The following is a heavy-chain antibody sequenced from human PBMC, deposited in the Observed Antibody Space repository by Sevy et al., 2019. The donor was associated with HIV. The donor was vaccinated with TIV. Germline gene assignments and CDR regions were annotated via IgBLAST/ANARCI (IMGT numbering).Heavy chain of an antibody. CDR3: ARRAPGAGKQLVNWYFDL. V-gene: IGHV4-39*01. Sequence: SETLSLTCTVSGGSISSSSYYWGWIRQPPGKGLEWIGSIYYSGSTYYNPSLKSRVTISVDTSKNQFSLKLSSVTAADTAVDYCARRAPGAGKQLVNWYFDLWGRGTLVTVSS. CDR2: IYYSGST. J-gene: IGHJ2*01. CDR1: GGSISSSSYY. D-gene: IGHD6-6*01.